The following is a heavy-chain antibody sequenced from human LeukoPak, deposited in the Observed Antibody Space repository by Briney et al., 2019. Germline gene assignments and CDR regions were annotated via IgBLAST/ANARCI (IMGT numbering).Heavy chain of an antibody. CDR2: INSVGSST. CDR1: GFTFSSFW. CDR3: AKMNVLTGYYTPNFDF. Sequence: PGGSLRLSCAASGFTFSSFWMHWVRQAPGKGLVWVSRINSVGSSTSYADSVKGRFTISRDNARNTLYLQMSSLSAEDTAVYYCAKMNVLTGYYTPNFDFWGQGTLVTVSS. V-gene: IGHV3-74*01. J-gene: IGHJ4*02. D-gene: IGHD3-9*01.